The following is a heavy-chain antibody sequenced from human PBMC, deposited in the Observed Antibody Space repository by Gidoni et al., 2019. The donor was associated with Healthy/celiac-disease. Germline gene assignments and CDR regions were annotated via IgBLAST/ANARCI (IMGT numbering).Heavy chain of an antibody. J-gene: IGHJ4*02. CDR2: ISSSSSYT. Sequence: QVQLVESGGGLVKPGGSLRLSCAASGFTFRDYYMSWIRQAPGKGLEWGSAISSSSSYTNYADSVKGRFTISRDNAKNSLYLQMNSLRAEETAVYYCARDDCSGGSCYSVVDYWGQGTLVTVSS. V-gene: IGHV3-11*05. CDR3: ARDDCSGGSCYSVVDY. D-gene: IGHD2-15*01. CDR1: GFTFRDYY.